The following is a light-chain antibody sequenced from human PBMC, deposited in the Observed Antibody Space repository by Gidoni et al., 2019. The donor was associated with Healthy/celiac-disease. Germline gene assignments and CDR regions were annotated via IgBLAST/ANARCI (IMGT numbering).Light chain of an antibody. V-gene: IGKV3-15*01. CDR3: QQYNNWPYT. Sequence: LVLPQSPATLSVSPGERATLSCRASQRVSSNLAWYQQKPGQAPRLLIYGASTRATGIPARFSGSGSGTEFTLTISSLQSEDFAVYYCQQYNNWPYTFXQXTKVEIK. CDR2: GAS. J-gene: IGKJ2*01. CDR1: QRVSSN.